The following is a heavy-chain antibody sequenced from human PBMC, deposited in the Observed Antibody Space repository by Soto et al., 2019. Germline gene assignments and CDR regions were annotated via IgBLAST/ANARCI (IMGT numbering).Heavy chain of an antibody. D-gene: IGHD2-2*03. CDR2: IYYSGST. CDR3: ARAYIPGYCSSTSCYGYFDY. Sequence: PSETLSLTCTVSGGSICSGCYYWSWIRQHPGKGLEWIGYIYYSGSTYYNPSLKSRVTISVDTSKNQFSLKLSSVTAADTAVYYCARAYIPGYCSSTSCYGYFDYWGQVTLVTVSS. J-gene: IGHJ4*02. V-gene: IGHV4-31*03. CDR1: GGSICSGCYY.